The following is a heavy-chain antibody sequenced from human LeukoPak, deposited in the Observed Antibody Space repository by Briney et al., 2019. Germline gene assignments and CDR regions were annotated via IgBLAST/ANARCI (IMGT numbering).Heavy chain of an antibody. CDR3: ARSGSTRRDPAWFDP. CDR1: RDTSSSYT. V-gene: IGHV1-69*08. J-gene: IGHJ5*02. D-gene: IGHD2/OR15-2a*01. CDR2: ISPFLGSA. Sequence: SVKVSCKASRDTSSSYTFNWVRQAPGQGLEWMGRISPFLGSAFYAQNFQGRVTITADKSTYTVYMELSRLRFEDTAVYYCARSGSTRRDPAWFDPWSQGTLATVSS.